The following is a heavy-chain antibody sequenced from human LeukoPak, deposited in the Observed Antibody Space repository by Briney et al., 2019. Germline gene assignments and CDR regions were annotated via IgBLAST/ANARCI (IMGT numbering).Heavy chain of an antibody. CDR2: INHSGST. CDR1: GGSFSGYY. V-gene: IGHV4-34*01. D-gene: IGHD4-23*01. CDR3: ARHPGDNPAHRFDY. J-gene: IGHJ4*02. Sequence: PSETLSLTCAIYGGSFSGYYWRWIRQPPGKGLEWIGEINHSGSTNYNPSLKSRVTISIDTSKNQFSLKLTSVTAADMAVYYCARHPGDNPAHRFDYWGQGTLVTVSS.